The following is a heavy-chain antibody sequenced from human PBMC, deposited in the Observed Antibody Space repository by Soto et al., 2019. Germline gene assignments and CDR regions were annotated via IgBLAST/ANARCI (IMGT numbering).Heavy chain of an antibody. CDR3: ARGIVVVVAAKYNYYGMDV. J-gene: IGHJ6*02. V-gene: IGHV1-69*12. CDR1: GGTFSSYV. CDR2: IIPIFGTA. D-gene: IGHD2-15*01. Sequence: QVQLVQSGAEVKKPGSSVKVSCKASGGTFSSYVISWVRQAPGQGLEWMGGIIPIFGTANYAQKFQGRVTITADEXXSXVXXALSSLRSEDTAVYYCARGIVVVVAAKYNYYGMDVWGQGTTVTVSS.